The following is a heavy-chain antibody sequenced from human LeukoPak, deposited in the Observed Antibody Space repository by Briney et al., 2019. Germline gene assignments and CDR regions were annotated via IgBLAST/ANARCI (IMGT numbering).Heavy chain of an antibody. CDR3: AKDQITMVRGVPVYYFDY. Sequence: HPGRSLRLSCAASGFTFSSYGMHWVRQAPGKGLGWVAVICYNGSNKYYADSVKGRFTISRDNSKNTLYLQMNSLRAEDTAVYYCAKDQITMVRGVPVYYFDYWGQGTLVTVSS. CDR2: ICYNGSNK. V-gene: IGHV3-33*06. CDR1: GFTFSSYG. D-gene: IGHD3-10*01. J-gene: IGHJ4*02.